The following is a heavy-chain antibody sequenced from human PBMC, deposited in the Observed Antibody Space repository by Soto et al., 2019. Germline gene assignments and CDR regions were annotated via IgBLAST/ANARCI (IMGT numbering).Heavy chain of an antibody. CDR2: IIPIFGTA. CDR1: GGTFSSYA. Sequence: GASVKVSCKASGGTFSSYAISWVRQAPGQGLEWMGGIIPIFGTANYAQKFQGRVTITADESTSTAYMELSSLRSEDTAVYYCASQNYVLRYFDWLTWFDPWGQGTLVTVSS. D-gene: IGHD3-9*01. CDR3: ASQNYVLRYFDWLTWFDP. J-gene: IGHJ5*02. V-gene: IGHV1-69*13.